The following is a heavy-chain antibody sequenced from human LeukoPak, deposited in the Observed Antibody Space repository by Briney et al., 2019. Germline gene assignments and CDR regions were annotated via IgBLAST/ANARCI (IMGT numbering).Heavy chain of an antibody. CDR2: IYYSGST. Sequence: SETLSLTCTVSGGSISSSSYYWGWIRQPPGKGLGWIGSIYYSGSTYYNPSLKSRVTISVDTSKNQFSLKLSSVTAADTAVYYCAREYVYYYDSSGYNGDYWGQGTLVTVSS. V-gene: IGHV4-39*07. CDR3: AREYVYYYDSSGYNGDY. D-gene: IGHD3-22*01. CDR1: GGSISSSSYY. J-gene: IGHJ4*02.